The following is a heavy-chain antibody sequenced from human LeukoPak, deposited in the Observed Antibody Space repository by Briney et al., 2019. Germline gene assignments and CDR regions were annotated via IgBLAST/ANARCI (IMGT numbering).Heavy chain of an antibody. V-gene: IGHV4-34*01. J-gene: IGHJ4*02. D-gene: IGHD2-2*01. CDR2: INHSGST. CDR3: ARDGPPMRVSREFGY. CDR1: GGSFSGYY. Sequence: PSETLSLSRAVSGGSFSGYYWSWIRQPPGKGLEWIGEINHSGSTNYNPSLKSRVTISVDTSKNQFSLKLSSVTAADTAVYYCARDGPPMRVSREFGYWEQRWLLSVSS.